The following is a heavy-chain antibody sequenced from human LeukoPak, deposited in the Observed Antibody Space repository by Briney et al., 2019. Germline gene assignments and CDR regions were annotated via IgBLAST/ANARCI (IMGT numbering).Heavy chain of an antibody. CDR3: AREASSGWHIDY. CDR1: GGSISSYY. Sequence: SETLSLTCTVSGGSISSYYWNWIRQPPGKGLEWIEYIFHSGSTNYNPSLKSRVTMSVDTSKNQFSLKVSSVTAADTAVYYCAREASSGWHIDYWGQGTLVTVSS. V-gene: IGHV4-59*01. J-gene: IGHJ4*02. D-gene: IGHD6-19*01. CDR2: IFHSGST.